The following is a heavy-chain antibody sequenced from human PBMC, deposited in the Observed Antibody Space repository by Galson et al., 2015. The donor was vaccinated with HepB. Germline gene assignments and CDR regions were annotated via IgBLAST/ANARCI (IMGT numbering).Heavy chain of an antibody. D-gene: IGHD3-9*01. Sequence: SLRLSCAASGFTFNTYYMSWIRQAPGKGLEWVSYISSSGSHTKYADSVKGRSTISRDNAKNSLYLQMNSLRAEDTAVYYCARAILPDYWGQGTLVSVSS. CDR1: GFTFNTYY. V-gene: IGHV3-11*05. CDR3: ARAILPDY. J-gene: IGHJ4*02. CDR2: ISSSGSHT.